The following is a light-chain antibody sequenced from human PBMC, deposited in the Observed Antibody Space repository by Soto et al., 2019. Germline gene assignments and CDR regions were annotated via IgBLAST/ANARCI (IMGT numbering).Light chain of an antibody. CDR3: TSYSITSALEG. J-gene: IGLJ2*01. Sequence: QSALTQPASVSGSPGQSITISCTGTRSDIGDYNYVSWYQQHPGKAPKLIIFDVTDRPSGVSDRFSGSKSGNTASLTISGLQAEDEADYYCTSYSITSALEGFGGGTKLTVL. CDR1: RSDIGDYNY. V-gene: IGLV2-14*03. CDR2: DVT.